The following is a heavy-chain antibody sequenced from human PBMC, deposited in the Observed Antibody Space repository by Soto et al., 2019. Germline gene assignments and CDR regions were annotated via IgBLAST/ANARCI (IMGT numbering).Heavy chain of an antibody. CDR2: IAGEGIST. CDR1: GFTFSRYW. CDR3: IRDLSSGDF. J-gene: IGHJ4*02. Sequence: EVQLVESGGGLVQPGGSLRLSCAASGFTFSRYWMHWVRQAPGKGLVWVSRIAGEGISTNYADSVKGRFTDSRDNAKKAVYLEMSSLGAENMAVYYCIRDLSSGDFWGQGTLVTVSS. V-gene: IGHV3-74*01. D-gene: IGHD3-22*01.